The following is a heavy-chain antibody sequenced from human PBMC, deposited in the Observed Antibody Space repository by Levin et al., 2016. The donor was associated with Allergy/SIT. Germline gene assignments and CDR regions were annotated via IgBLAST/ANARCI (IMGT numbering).Heavy chain of an antibody. CDR3: ARGPRLPGLGLDS. D-gene: IGHD1-1*01. V-gene: IGHV1-2*02. CDR2: INPNSGGA. J-gene: IGHJ5*01. Sequence: GGSLRLSCKASGYTFTGYYIHWVRQAPGHGLECMGWINPNSGGANYAPKFQGRVTMTRDTSITTAYMEVSRLTSDDTAVYYCARGPRLPGLGLDSWGHGTLVTVSS. CDR1: GYTFTGYY.